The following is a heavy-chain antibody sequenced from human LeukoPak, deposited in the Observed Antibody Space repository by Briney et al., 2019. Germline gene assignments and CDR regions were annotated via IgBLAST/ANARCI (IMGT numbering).Heavy chain of an antibody. D-gene: IGHD2-2*01. CDR2: IYYSGST. CDR1: GGSISSHY. V-gene: IGHV4-59*11. Sequence: PSETLSLTCTVSGGSISSHYWSWIRQPPGKGLEWIGYIYYSGSTNYNPSLKSRVTISVDTSKNQFSLKLSSVTAADTAVYYCARGTRYCSSTSCYLTRYYYYMDVWGKGTTVTVSS. CDR3: ARGTRYCSSTSCYLTRYYYYMDV. J-gene: IGHJ6*03.